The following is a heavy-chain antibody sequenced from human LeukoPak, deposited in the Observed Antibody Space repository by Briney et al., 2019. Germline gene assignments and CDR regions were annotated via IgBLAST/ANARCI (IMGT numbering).Heavy chain of an antibody. J-gene: IGHJ3*02. D-gene: IGHD3-16*02. CDR3: ARGLGELSLYDAFDI. CDR1: GYTFTGYY. V-gene: IGHV1-2*02. CDR2: INPNSGGT. Sequence: GASVKVSCKASGYTFTGYYMHWVRQAPGQGLEWMGWINPNSGGTNYAQKFQGRVTMTRDTSISIAYMELSRLRSDDTAVYYCARGLGELSLYDAFDIWGQGTMVTVSS.